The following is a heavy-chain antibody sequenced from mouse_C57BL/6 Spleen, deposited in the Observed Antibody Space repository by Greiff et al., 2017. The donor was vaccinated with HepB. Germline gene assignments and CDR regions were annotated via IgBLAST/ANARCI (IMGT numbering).Heavy chain of an antibody. D-gene: IGHD2-4*01. J-gene: IGHJ4*01. CDR2: IWSGGST. V-gene: IGHV2-4*01. CDR1: GFSLTSYG. CDR3: AKKGRLDYYAMDY. Sequence: VQLKESGPGLVQPSQSLSITCTVSGFSLTSYGVHWVRQPPGKGLEWLGVIWSGGSTDYNAAFISRLSISKDNSKSQVFFKMNSLQADDTAIYYCAKKGRLDYYAMDYWGQGTSVTVSS.